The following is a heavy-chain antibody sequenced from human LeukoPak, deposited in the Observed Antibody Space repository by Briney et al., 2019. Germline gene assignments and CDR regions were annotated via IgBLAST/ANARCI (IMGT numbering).Heavy chain of an antibody. CDR3: ACGPSQWELSPGRGAEYFQH. V-gene: IGHV1-18*01. CDR2: ISAYNGNT. Sequence: ASVKVSCKASGYTFTSYGISWVRQAPGQGLEWVGWISAYNGNTDYAQKLQARVTMTTDTSTSTAYMELRSLRSDDTAVYYCACGPSQWELSPGRGAEYFQHWGQGTLVTVSS. CDR1: GYTFTSYG. J-gene: IGHJ1*01. D-gene: IGHD1-26*01.